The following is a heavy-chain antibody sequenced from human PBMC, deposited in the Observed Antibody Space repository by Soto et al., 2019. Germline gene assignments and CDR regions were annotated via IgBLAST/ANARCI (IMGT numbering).Heavy chain of an antibody. V-gene: IGHV1-3*01. CDR2: INAGNGNT. D-gene: IGHD2-8*02. Sequence: ASVKVSCKASGYTLTSYAVHWVRQAPGQRLEWMGWINAGNGNTKYSQKFQGRVTITRDTSTSTVYMELSSLTSEDTAMYYCARHLAAGDVWGQGTLVTVSS. J-gene: IGHJ4*02. CDR3: ARHLAAGDV. CDR1: GYTLTSYA.